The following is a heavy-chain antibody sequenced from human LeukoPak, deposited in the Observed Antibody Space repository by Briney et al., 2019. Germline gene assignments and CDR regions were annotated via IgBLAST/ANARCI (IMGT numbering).Heavy chain of an antibody. J-gene: IGHJ5*02. Sequence: GESLKVSCKVSGYSFTSYWISWVRQMPGKGLEWMGRIDPSDSYTNYSPSFQGHVTISADKSISTAYLQWSSLKASDTAMYYCARLRGNWFDPWGQGTLVTVSS. CDR2: IDPSDSYT. CDR1: GYSFTSYW. V-gene: IGHV5-10-1*01. CDR3: ARLRGNWFDP. D-gene: IGHD3-10*01.